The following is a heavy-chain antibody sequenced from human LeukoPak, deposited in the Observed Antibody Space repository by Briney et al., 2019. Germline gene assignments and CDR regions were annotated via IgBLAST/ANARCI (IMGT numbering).Heavy chain of an antibody. D-gene: IGHD4-17*01. Sequence: KAGGSLRLSCAASGFTFTNYAMTWVRQAPGKGLEWVSGISEGVGNTYYADSVKGRFTISRDHSKNTLYRQMNSLRAEDTALYYCAKREKGTTGRFFDYWGQGTLVTVSS. V-gene: IGHV3-23*01. CDR3: AKREKGTTGRFFDY. CDR1: GFTFTNYA. CDR2: ISEGVGNT. J-gene: IGHJ4*02.